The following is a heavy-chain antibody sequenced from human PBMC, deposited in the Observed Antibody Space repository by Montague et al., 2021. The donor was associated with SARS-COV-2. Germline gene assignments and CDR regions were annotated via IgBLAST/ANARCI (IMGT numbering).Heavy chain of an antibody. CDR2: TYYRSKWYS. CDR1: GDSVSSNSVA. CDR3: VRYSGWFYFDF. Sequence: CAISGDSVSSNSVAWSWIRQSPSGGLELLGRTYYRSKWYSDYAXXVRGRLTVNPDASKNEFSLELNYVTPEDTAVYYCVRYSGWFYFDFWGQGTLVTVSS. J-gene: IGHJ4*02. D-gene: IGHD6-19*01. V-gene: IGHV6-1*01.